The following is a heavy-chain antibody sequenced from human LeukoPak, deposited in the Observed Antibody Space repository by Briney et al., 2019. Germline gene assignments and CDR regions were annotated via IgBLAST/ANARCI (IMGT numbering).Heavy chain of an antibody. CDR2: INASGST. Sequence: SQTLSLTCTVSGGSISSGSYYWSWIRQPAGKGLEWIGRINASGSTNHNPSLESRVTISVDTSKNQFSLKLTSVSAADTAVYYCARDNARGGSFSDYLRYFQHWGQGTLVTVSS. D-gene: IGHD5/OR15-5a*01. V-gene: IGHV4-61*02. CDR3: ARDNARGGSFSDYLRYFQH. J-gene: IGHJ1*01. CDR1: GGSISSGSYY.